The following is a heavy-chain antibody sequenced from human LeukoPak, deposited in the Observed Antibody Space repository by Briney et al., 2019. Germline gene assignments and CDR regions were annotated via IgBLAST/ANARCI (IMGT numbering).Heavy chain of an antibody. V-gene: IGHV3-23*01. CDR2: ISGSGGST. Sequence: SGGSLRLSCAASGFTFSSYAMSCVRQAPGKGLEWVSAISGSGGSTYYADSVKGRFTISRDNSKNTLYLQMNSRRAEDTAVYYCAKAPYGDYEIAWFEPSGEGTLVTVSS. CDR1: GFTFSSYA. CDR3: AKAPYGDYEIAWFEP. J-gene: IGHJ5*02. D-gene: IGHD4-17*01.